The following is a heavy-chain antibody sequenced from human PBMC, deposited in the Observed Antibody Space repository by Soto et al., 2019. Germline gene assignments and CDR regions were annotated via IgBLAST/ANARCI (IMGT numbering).Heavy chain of an antibody. CDR3: ARQAAAGKYYYAMDV. Sequence: PGESLKISCKCFGYSFTTYWLWWERQMPGKGLEGMVIIYPGDSDTRYSPSFQGQVTISADKSINPPYPQWSSLKASDTAIYYCARQAAAGKYYYAMDVWGHGTTVPVSS. J-gene: IGHJ6*02. CDR2: IYPGDSDT. V-gene: IGHV5-51*01. CDR1: GYSFTTYW. D-gene: IGHD6-13*01.